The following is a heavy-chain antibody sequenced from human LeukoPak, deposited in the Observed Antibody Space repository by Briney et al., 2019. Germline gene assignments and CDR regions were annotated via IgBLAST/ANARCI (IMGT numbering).Heavy chain of an antibody. CDR3: AKSFGPVIAAAGTGAD. CDR1: GFTFSSYA. V-gene: IGHV3-23*01. J-gene: IGHJ4*02. Sequence: GGSLRLSCAASGFTFSSYAMSWVRQAPGKGLEWVSVISGSGTNTYYADSVKGRFTISRDNSKNTLYLQMNSLRAEDTAVYYCAKSFGPVIAAAGTGADWGQGTLVTVSP. D-gene: IGHD6-13*01. CDR2: ISGSGTNT.